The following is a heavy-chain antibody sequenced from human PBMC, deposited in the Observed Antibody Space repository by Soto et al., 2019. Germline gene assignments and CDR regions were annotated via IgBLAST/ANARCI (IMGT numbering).Heavy chain of an antibody. CDR1: GASVNSENYY. V-gene: IGHV4-61*01. CDR3: ARGVLRFLQWFGH. D-gene: IGHD3-3*01. Sequence: PSETLSLTCTVSGASVNSENYYWSWIRQPPGKGLEWIGYVYYSGSTNYNPSLKSRATISLDTYKNQFSLKMTSMTSADTAFYYCARGVLRFLQWFGHWGPGTLVTVSS. CDR2: VYYSGST. J-gene: IGHJ5*02.